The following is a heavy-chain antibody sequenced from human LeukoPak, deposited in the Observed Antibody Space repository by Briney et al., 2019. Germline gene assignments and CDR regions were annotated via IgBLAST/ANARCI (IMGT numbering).Heavy chain of an antibody. CDR2: INAGNDNT. Sequence: ASVKVSCKASGYTFTSYAMHWVRQAPGQRLEWMGWINAGNDNTKYSQKFQGRVTITRDTSASTAYMELSSLRSEDTAVYYCARVQMEYWSAQAGTFDYWGQGTLVTVSS. CDR3: ARVQMEYWSAQAGTFDY. CDR1: GYTFTSYA. J-gene: IGHJ4*02. D-gene: IGHD3-3*01. V-gene: IGHV1-3*01.